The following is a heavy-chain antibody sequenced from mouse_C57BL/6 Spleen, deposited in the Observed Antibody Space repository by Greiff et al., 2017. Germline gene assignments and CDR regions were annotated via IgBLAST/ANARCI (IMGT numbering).Heavy chain of an antibody. J-gene: IGHJ2*01. Sequence: EVKLMESGGGLVQPGGSLSLSCAASGFTFTDYYMSWVRQPPGKALEWLGFIRNKANGYTTEYSASVQGRFTISRDNSQSIHYLQMNALRAEDSATDYCARYNWARYYFDDWGQGTTRTVSS. CDR2: IRNKANGYTT. V-gene: IGHV7-3*01. CDR3: ARYNWARYYFDD. CDR1: GFTFTDYY. D-gene: IGHD3-1*01.